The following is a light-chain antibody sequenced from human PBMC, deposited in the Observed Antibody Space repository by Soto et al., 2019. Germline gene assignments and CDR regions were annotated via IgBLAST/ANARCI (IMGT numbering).Light chain of an antibody. Sequence: QSALTQPASVSGSPGQSITISCTGTSSDIGSYNYVSWYQQHPGEVPRLMIYDVSNRPSGVSNRFSGSKSGNTASLTISGXXXXXXXDYYCGSYTSDNTLVFGGGTQL. V-gene: IGLV2-14*03. CDR1: SSDIGSYNY. CDR2: DVS. CDR3: GSYTSDNTLV. J-gene: IGLJ2*01.